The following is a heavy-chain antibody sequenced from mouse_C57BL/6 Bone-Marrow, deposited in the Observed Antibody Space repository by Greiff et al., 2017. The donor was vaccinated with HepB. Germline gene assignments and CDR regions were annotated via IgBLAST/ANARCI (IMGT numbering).Heavy chain of an antibody. Sequence: EVQGVESGPSLVRPSQTLSLTCTVTGFSINSDCYWIWIRQFPGNKLEYIGYTFYSGITYYNPSLESRTYITRDTSKNQFSLKLSSVTTEDTATYYCARDSHYDLYYAMDYWGQGTSVTVSS. CDR2: TFYSGIT. D-gene: IGHD2-4*01. CDR3: ARDSHYDLYYAMDY. J-gene: IGHJ4*01. V-gene: IGHV3-3*01. CDR1: GFSINSDCY.